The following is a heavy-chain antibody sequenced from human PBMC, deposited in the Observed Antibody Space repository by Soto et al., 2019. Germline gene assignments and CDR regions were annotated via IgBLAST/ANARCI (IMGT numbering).Heavy chain of an antibody. V-gene: IGHV4-31*03. J-gene: IGHJ5*02. Sequence: SETLFLTCTVSGGSISSGGYYWSWIRQHPGKGLEWIGYIYYSGSTYYNPSLKSRVTISVDTSKNQFSLKLSSVTAADTAVYYCARVAQQLVHIWFDPWGQGTLVTVSS. D-gene: IGHD6-13*01. CDR1: GGSISSGGYY. CDR3: ARVAQQLVHIWFDP. CDR2: IYYSGST.